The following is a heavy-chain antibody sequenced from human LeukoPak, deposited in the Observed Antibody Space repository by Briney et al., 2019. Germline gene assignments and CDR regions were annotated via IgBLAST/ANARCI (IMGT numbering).Heavy chain of an antibody. CDR3: ARARMVRGVPFDY. D-gene: IGHD3-10*01. CDR1: GGSFSGYY. V-gene: IGHV4-34*01. J-gene: IGHJ4*02. Sequence: SETLSLTCAVYGGSFSGYYWSWIRQPPGKGLEWIGEINHSGSTNYNPSLKSRVTISVDTSKNQFSLKLSSVTAADTAVYDCARARMVRGVPFDYWGQGTLVTVSS. CDR2: INHSGST.